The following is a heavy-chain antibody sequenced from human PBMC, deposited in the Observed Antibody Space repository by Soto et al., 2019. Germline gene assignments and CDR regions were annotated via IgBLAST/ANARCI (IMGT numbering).Heavy chain of an antibody. CDR3: AREGLNIAVAGPFDF. D-gene: IGHD6-19*01. CDR2: IIPIFGTA. V-gene: IGHV1-69*06. Sequence: GASVKVSCKASGGTFSSYAISWVRQTPGQGLEWMGGIIPIFGTANYAQKFQGRVTITADKSTSTAYMELSSLRSEDTAVYYCAREGLNIAVAGPFDFWGQGTLVTVSS. J-gene: IGHJ4*02. CDR1: GGTFSSYA.